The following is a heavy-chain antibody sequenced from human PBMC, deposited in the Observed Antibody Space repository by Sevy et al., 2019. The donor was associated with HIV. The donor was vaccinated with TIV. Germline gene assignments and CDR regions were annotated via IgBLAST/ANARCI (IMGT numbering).Heavy chain of an antibody. CDR1: GFTFSKYW. CDR3: ARVKDYGELGNCLDT. CDR2: IKPNGSDK. D-gene: IGHD4-17*01. J-gene: IGHJ5*01. Sequence: GGSLRLSCAASGFTFSKYWMSWVRQAPGKGLEWVANIKPNGSDKYYVVSLKGRFTIYSENAKNSLYREMNKLGAEDTAVYYCARVKDYGELGNCLDTLGHGTLLTVSS. V-gene: IGHV3-7*01.